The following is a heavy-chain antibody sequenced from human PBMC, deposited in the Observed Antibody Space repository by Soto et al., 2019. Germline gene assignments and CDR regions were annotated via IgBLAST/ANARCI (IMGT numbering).Heavy chain of an antibody. CDR2: IYYSGST. D-gene: IGHD2-2*01. J-gene: IGHJ6*02. CDR1: GGSISSSSYY. Sequence: SETLSLTCTVSGGSISSSSYYWGWIRQPPGKGLEWIGSIYYSGSTYYNPSLKSRVTISVDTSKNQFSLKLSSVTAADTAVYYCARHWYCSSTSCYYYYYYYGMDVWGQGTTVTVSS. V-gene: IGHV4-39*01. CDR3: ARHWYCSSTSCYYYYYYYGMDV.